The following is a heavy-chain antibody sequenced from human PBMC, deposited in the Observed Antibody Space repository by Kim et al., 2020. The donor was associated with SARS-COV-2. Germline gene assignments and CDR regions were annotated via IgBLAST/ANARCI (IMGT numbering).Heavy chain of an antibody. V-gene: IGHV4-39*07. D-gene: IGHD3-22*01. Sequence: NPSLKSRVTISVDTSKNQFSLKLSSVTAADTAVYYCAIVYYYDSRGLVDYWGQGTLVTVSS. CDR3: AIVYYYDSRGLVDY. J-gene: IGHJ4*02.